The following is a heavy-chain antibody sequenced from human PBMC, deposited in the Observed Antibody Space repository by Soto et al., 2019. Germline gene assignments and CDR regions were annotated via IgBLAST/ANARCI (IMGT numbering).Heavy chain of an antibody. D-gene: IGHD3-22*01. CDR2: IYYSGST. Sequence: SETLSLTCTVSGGSISSSSYYWGWIRQPPGKGLEWIGSIYYSGSTYYNPSLKSRVTISVDTSKNQFSLKLSSVTAADTAVYYCARLVYYDSSGYYYFDYWGQGTLVTVSS. CDR3: ARLVYYDSSGYYYFDY. CDR1: GGSISSSSYY. V-gene: IGHV4-39*01. J-gene: IGHJ4*02.